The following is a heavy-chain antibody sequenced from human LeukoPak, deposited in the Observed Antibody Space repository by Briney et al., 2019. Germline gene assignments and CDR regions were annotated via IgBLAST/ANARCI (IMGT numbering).Heavy chain of an antibody. V-gene: IGHV1-8*02. CDR1: GATINNFN. D-gene: IGHD3-22*01. CDR3: ARGDMIVDAFDF. Sequence: ASVKVSCKASGATINNFNINWVRQATGQGFEWMGWMNPNSGNTGYAQKFQGRITMTRNTSISTAYMELSSLRSEDTAVYYCARGDMIVDAFDFWGQGTMVTVSS. CDR2: MNPNSGNT. J-gene: IGHJ3*01.